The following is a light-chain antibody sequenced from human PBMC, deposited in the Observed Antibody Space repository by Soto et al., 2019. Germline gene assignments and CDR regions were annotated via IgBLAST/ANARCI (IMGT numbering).Light chain of an antibody. CDR2: EVS. V-gene: IGLV2-14*01. Sequence: QSALTQPASVSGSPGQSITISCTGTSSDVGGYNYVSWYQQYPGKAPKLMIYEVSNRPSGVSNHFSASKSGNTASLTTSGLQAEDEADYYCSSYTSSNTVIFGGGTKVTVL. CDR3: SSYTSSNTVI. CDR1: SSDVGGYNY. J-gene: IGLJ2*01.